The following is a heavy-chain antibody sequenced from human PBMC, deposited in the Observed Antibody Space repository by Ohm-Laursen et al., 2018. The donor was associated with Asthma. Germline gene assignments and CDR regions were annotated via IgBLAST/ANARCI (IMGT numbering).Heavy chain of an antibody. Sequence: SSLRLSCTASGFTFSSYAMHWVRQAPGKGLEWVAVISYDGSNKYYADSVKGRFTISRDNSKNTLYLQMNSLRAEDTAVYYCARDLPYYYDSSGYYQTGLTGHFDYWGQGTLVTVSS. CDR3: ARDLPYYYDSSGYYQTGLTGHFDY. V-gene: IGHV3-30-3*01. CDR1: GFTFSSYA. J-gene: IGHJ4*02. D-gene: IGHD3-22*01. CDR2: ISYDGSNK.